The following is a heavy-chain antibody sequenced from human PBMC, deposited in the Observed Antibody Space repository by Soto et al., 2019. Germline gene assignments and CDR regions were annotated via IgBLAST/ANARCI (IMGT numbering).Heavy chain of an antibody. CDR1: GDTFGSYA. J-gene: IGHJ6*02. Sequence: TSVKVSCKACGDTFGSYAISWGRQDTGQGLEWMGGIIPIFGTANYAQKFQGRVTITADESTSTAYMELSSLRSEDTAVYYCARQTMITFGGVIVKDYYYGMDVWGQGTTVTVSS. V-gene: IGHV1-69*13. CDR3: ARQTMITFGGVIVKDYYYGMDV. CDR2: IIPIFGTA. D-gene: IGHD3-16*02.